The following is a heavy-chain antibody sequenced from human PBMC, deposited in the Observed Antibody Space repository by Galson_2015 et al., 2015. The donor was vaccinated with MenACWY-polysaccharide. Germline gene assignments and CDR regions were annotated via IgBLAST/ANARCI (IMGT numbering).Heavy chain of an antibody. CDR3: ARSMYDSSGYDY. Sequence: SVKVSCKTSGGTFSSYAISWVRQAPGQGLEWMGGIIPIFGTANYAQKFQGRVTITADESTSTAYMELSSLRSEDTAVYYCARSMYDSSGYDYWGQGTLVTVSS. V-gene: IGHV1-69*13. J-gene: IGHJ4*02. CDR2: IIPIFGTA. CDR1: GGTFSSYA. D-gene: IGHD3-22*01.